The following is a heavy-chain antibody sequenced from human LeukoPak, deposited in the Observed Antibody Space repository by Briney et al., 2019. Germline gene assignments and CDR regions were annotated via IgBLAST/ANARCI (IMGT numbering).Heavy chain of an antibody. CDR1: GYSFNRYY. V-gene: IGHV1-2*02. D-gene: IGHD3-10*01. J-gene: IGHJ5*02. Sequence: GASVKVSCQASGYSFNRYYMHRLRQAPGPGLEGMGWVNPNRGGTNYAQKFQGSVTITRDTSISTAYMELSRLRSDDTAVYYCARDRVGGTMVRGVIITRGNWFDPWGQGTLVTVSS. CDR3: ARDRVGGTMVRGVIITRGNWFDP. CDR2: VNPNRGGT.